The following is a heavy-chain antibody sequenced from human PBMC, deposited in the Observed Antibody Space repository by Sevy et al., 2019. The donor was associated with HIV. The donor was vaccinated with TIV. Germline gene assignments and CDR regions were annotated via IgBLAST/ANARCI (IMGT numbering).Heavy chain of an antibody. CDR3: TRQDTTGYSPFDY. Sequence: GGSLRLSCAASGFTFSGSAMHWVRQASGKGLEWVGRTRSKANSYATAYAASVKGRFTISRDDSKNTAYLQMNSLKTEDTAVYYCTRQDTTGYSPFDYWGQGTLVTVSS. D-gene: IGHD3-9*01. CDR2: TRSKANSYAT. J-gene: IGHJ4*02. CDR1: GFTFSGSA. V-gene: IGHV3-73*01.